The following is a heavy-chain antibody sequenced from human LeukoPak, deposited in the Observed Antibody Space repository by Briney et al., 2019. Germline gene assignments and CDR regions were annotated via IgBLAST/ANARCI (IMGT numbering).Heavy chain of an antibody. D-gene: IGHD3-10*01. CDR1: GFTFSSYS. V-gene: IGHV3-21*01. CDR3: APSTLWFGEGNLDY. CDR2: ISSSSSYI. Sequence: GGSLRLSCAASGFTFSSYSMNWVRQAPGKGLEWVSSISSSSSYIYYADSVKGRFIISRDNAKNSLYLQMNSLRAEDTAVYYCAPSTLWFGEGNLDYWGQGTLVTVSS. J-gene: IGHJ4*02.